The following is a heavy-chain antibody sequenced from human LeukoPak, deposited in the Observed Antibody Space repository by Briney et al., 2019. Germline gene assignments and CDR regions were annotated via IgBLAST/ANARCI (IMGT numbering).Heavy chain of an antibody. D-gene: IGHD3-22*01. J-gene: IGHJ5*02. V-gene: IGHV3-23*01. Sequence: GGSLRLSCAASGFTFSNYAMTWVRQAPGKGLEWVSSISGNSATTPYADSVKGRFTVSRDNSKNTLYLQMNSLRAEDTAIYYCAKGSSGYFADLWGQGTLVTVSS. CDR3: AKGSSGYFADL. CDR2: ISGNSATT. CDR1: GFTFSNYA.